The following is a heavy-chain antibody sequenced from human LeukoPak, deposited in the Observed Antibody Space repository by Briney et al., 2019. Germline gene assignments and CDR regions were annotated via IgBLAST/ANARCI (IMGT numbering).Heavy chain of an antibody. Sequence: ASVKVSCKASGYTFTSYGISWVRQAPGQGLEWMGWISAYNGNTNYAQKLQGRVTMTTDTSTSTAYMELRSLRSDDTAMYYCARDARYCSSTSCYIPWFDPWGQGTLVTVSS. J-gene: IGHJ5*02. CDR3: ARDARYCSSTSCYIPWFDP. CDR2: ISAYNGNT. CDR1: GYTFTSYG. V-gene: IGHV1-18*01. D-gene: IGHD2-2*02.